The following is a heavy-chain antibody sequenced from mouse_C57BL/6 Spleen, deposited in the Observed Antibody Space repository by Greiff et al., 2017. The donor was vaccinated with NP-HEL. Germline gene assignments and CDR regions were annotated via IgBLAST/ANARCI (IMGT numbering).Heavy chain of an antibody. CDR2: IDPENGDT. Sequence: VQLKESGAELVRPGASVKLSCTASGFNIKDDYMHWVKQRPEQGLEWIGWIDPENGDTEYASKFQGKATITADTSSNTAYLQLSSLTSEDTAVYYCCLYGSSYNYAMDYWGQGTSVTVSS. J-gene: IGHJ4*01. CDR3: CLYGSSYNYAMDY. V-gene: IGHV14-4*01. CDR1: GFNIKDDY. D-gene: IGHD1-1*01.